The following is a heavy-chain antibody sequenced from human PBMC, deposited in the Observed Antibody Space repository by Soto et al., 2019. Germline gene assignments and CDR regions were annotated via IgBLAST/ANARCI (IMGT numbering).Heavy chain of an antibody. CDR2: IYYSGST. V-gene: IGHV4-39*01. CDR1: GGSISSSSYY. D-gene: IGHD3-3*01. J-gene: IGHJ4*02. CDR3: ARHRKYYDFWSGYPDYFDY. Sequence: KSSETLSLTCTVSGGSISSSSYYWGWIRQPPGKGLEWIGSIYYSGSTYYNPSLKSRVTISVDTSKNQFSLKLSSVTAADTAVYYCARHRKYYDFWSGYPDYFDYWGRGTLVTVSS.